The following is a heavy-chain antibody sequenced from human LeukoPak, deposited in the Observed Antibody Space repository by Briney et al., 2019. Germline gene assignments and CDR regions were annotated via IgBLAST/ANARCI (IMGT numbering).Heavy chain of an antibody. Sequence: GGSLRLSCAASGFTFSTYNMNGVRQAPGKGLEWVASIRNDGSKEYYADSVKGRFTISRDNSKNTLYLQMNSLRAEDTAVYYCAKDSSAYYLLGCDYWGQGTLVTVSS. CDR2: IRNDGSKE. V-gene: IGHV3-30*02. J-gene: IGHJ4*02. D-gene: IGHD3-22*01. CDR1: GFTFSTYN. CDR3: AKDSSAYYLLGCDY.